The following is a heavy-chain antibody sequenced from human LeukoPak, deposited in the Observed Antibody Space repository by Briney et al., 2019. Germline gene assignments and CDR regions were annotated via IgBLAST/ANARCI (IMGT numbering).Heavy chain of an antibody. CDR1: GFIFNKYD. D-gene: IGHD4/OR15-4a*01. Sequence: PGGSLRLSCAASGFIFNKYDMSWVRQAPGKGLEWVSGLSGSGGSTDYADSVKGRFTVSRDNSKNTLFLQMNSLRAEDTAIYYCAKERDYGPADYWGQGTLVTVSS. V-gene: IGHV3-23*01. CDR2: LSGSGGST. CDR3: AKERDYGPADY. J-gene: IGHJ4*02.